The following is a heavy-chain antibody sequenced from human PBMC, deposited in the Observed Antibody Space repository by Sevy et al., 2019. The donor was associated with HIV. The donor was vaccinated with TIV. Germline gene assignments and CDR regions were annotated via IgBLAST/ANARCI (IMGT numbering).Heavy chain of an antibody. V-gene: IGHV3-15*01. D-gene: IGHD1-26*01. CDR2: IKSKTDAATR. CDR1: GFTFREAW. Sequence: GGSLRLSCAASGFTFREAWMSWVRQAPGKGLEWVGRIKSKTDAATRDFAAPVRGRFSISRDDSANTVYLVMNKLKPEDTGVYYCAAGTGSSDFDYWGQWTLVTVSS. CDR3: AAGTGSSDFDY. J-gene: IGHJ4*02.